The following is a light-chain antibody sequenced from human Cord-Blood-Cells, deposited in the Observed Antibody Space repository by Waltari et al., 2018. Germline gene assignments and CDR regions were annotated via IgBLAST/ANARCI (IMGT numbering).Light chain of an antibody. V-gene: IGLV3-9*01. CDR2: RDS. CDR3: QVWDSSTVV. J-gene: IGLJ2*01. Sequence: SYELTQPLSVSVALGQTARITCGGHNIAGTNVHWYQQKPGQAPVLVIYRDSNRPSGIPERFSGSNSGNTATLTISRAQAGDEADYYCQVWDSSTVVFGGGTKLTVL. CDR1: NIAGTN.